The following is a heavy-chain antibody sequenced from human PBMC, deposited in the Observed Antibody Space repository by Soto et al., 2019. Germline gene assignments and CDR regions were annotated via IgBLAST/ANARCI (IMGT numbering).Heavy chain of an antibody. V-gene: IGHV1-18*01. D-gene: IGHD2-15*01. CDR3: ARGRITVHTPKDYYYGMDV. J-gene: IGHJ6*02. CDR1: GYTFTSYG. Sequence: ASVKVSCKASGYTFTSYGISWVRQAPGQGLEWMGWISAYNGNTNYAQKLQGRVTMTTDTSTSTAYMELRSLKSDDTAVYYCARGRITVHTPKDYYYGMDVWGQVTTVTVSS. CDR2: ISAYNGNT.